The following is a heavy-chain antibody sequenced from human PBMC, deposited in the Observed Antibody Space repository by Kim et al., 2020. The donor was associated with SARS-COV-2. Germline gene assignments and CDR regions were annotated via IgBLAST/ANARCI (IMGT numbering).Heavy chain of an antibody. J-gene: IGHJ4*02. CDR1: GYTFTSYA. CDR2: INAGNGNT. V-gene: IGHV1-3*01. D-gene: IGHD4-17*01. Sequence: ASVKVSCKASGYTFTSYAMHWVRQAPGQRLEWMGWINAGNGNTKYSQKFQGRVTITRDTSASTAYMELSSLRSEDTAVYYCAIDYGDYEFRFDYWGQGTLVTVSS. CDR3: AIDYGDYEFRFDY.